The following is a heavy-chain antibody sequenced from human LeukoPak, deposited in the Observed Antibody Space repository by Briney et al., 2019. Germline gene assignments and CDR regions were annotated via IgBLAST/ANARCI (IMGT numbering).Heavy chain of an antibody. CDR2: ISYDGSNE. D-gene: IGHD3-3*02. Sequence: PGRSLRLSCAASGFTFSSYVMHSVRQAPGKGLEWVAIISYDGSNEYYADSVKGRFTISRDNAKNSLYLQMNSLRAEDTAVYYCARVASLLTYYYYYYMDVWGKGTTVTVSS. CDR1: GFTFSSYV. V-gene: IGHV3-30*04. J-gene: IGHJ6*03. CDR3: ARVASLLTYYYYYYMDV.